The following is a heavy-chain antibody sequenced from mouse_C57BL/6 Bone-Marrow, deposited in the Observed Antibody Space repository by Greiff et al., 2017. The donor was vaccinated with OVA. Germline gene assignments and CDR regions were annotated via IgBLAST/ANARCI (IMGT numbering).Heavy chain of an antibody. V-gene: IGHV3-8*01. CDR2: ISYSGST. Sequence: EVKVVESGPGLAKPSQTLSLTCSVPGYSITSDYWNWIRKFPGNKLEYMGYISYSGSTYYNPSLKSRISITRDTSKNQYYLQLNSVTTEDTATYYCARYTIYYGTAMDYWGQGTSVTVSS. J-gene: IGHJ4*01. CDR1: GYSITSDY. CDR3: ARYTIYYGTAMDY. D-gene: IGHD2-1*01.